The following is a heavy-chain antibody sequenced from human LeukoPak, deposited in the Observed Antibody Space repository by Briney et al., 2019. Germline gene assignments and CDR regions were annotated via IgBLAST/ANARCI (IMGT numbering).Heavy chain of an antibody. CDR1: GFTVSSNY. CDR3: ASLGYCSSTSCPFDY. D-gene: IGHD2-2*01. Sequence: GGSLRLSCAASGFTVSSNYMSWVRQAPGKGLEWVSVIYSGGSTYYVDAVKGRFTISRDNSKNTLYLQMNSLRAEDTAVYYCASLGYCSSTSCPFDYWGQGTLVPVSS. J-gene: IGHJ4*02. CDR2: IYSGGST. V-gene: IGHV3-66*02.